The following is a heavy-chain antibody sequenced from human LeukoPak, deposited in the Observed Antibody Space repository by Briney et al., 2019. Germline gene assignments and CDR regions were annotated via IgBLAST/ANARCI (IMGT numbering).Heavy chain of an antibody. CDR1: GFTFSSYS. J-gene: IGHJ4*02. V-gene: IGHV3-21*01. CDR2: ISSSSSYI. Sequence: GGSLRLSCAASGFTFSSYSMNWVREAPGKGLESVSSISSSSSYIYYADSVKGRFTISRDNAKNSLYLQINSLRAEDTAVYYCARDSGYSSSDYWGQGTLVTVSS. CDR3: ARDSGYSSSDY. D-gene: IGHD5-18*01.